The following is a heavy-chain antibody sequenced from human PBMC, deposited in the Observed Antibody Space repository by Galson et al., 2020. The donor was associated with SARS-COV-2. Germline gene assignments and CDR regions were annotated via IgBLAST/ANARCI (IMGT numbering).Heavy chain of an antibody. J-gene: IGHJ4*02. CDR1: GFTFSSYG. D-gene: IGHD4-17*01. V-gene: IGHV3-33*06. CDR3: AKSLSYGAPFDY. Sequence: GESLKISCAASGFTFSSYGMHWVRQAPGKGLEWVAVIWYDGSNKYYADSVKGRFTISRDNSKNTLYLQMNSLRAEDTAVYYCAKSLSYGAPFDYWGQGTLVTVSS. CDR2: IWYDGSNK.